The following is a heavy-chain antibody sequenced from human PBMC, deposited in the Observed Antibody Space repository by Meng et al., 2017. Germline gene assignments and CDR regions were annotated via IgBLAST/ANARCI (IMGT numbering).Heavy chain of an antibody. CDR2: ISDYNGNT. V-gene: IGHV1-18*01. D-gene: IGHD3-22*01. CDR3: ARGVYDSSGYIPFDY. J-gene: IGHJ4*02. CDR1: GYTFTSYG. Sequence: ASVKVSCKASGYTFTSYGISWVRQAPGQGLEWMGWISDYNGNTNYAQKLQGRVTITRNTSISKAYMELSSLRSEDTAVYYCARGVYDSSGYIPFDYWGQGTLVTVSS.